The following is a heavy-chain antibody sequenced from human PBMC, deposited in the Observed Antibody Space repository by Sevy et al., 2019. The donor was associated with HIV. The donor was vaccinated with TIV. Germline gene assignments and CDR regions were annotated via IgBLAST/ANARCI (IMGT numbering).Heavy chain of an antibody. J-gene: IGHJ6*02. CDR2: INHNSGGT. D-gene: IGHD6-13*01. V-gene: IGHV1-2*02. CDR3: ASDLSAIRIAAGYYYYYGMDV. CDR1: GYTFTGYY. Sequence: ASVKVSCKASGYTFTGYYMHWVRQAPGQGLEWMGWINHNSGGTNYAQKFQGRVTMNRDTSINTANMDLNRLSSDDTAVYYCASDLSAIRIAAGYYYYYGMDVWGQGTTVTVSS.